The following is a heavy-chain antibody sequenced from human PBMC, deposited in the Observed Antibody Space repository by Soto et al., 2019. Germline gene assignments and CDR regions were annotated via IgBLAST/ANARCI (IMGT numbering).Heavy chain of an antibody. J-gene: IGHJ3*02. D-gene: IGHD1-1*01. CDR2: IKSKTDGGTT. CDR3: TTDPENWNPEAFDI. Sequence: GGSPRLASAASGFTFSNAWMSWVRQAPGKGLEWVGRIKSKTDGGTTDYAAPVKGRFTISRDDSKNTLYLQMNSLKTEDTAVYYCTTDPENWNPEAFDIWGQGTMVTV. CDR1: GFTFSNAW. V-gene: IGHV3-15*01.